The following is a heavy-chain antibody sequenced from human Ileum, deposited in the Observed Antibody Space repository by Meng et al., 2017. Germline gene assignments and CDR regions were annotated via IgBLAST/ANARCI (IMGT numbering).Heavy chain of an antibody. CDR1: GGSFSTYY. V-gene: IGHV4-34*01. CDR3: ARSGVTTVTYLD. CDR2: ISRSGTT. Sequence: QGHLQQGGAGLLKPSEDLSLTCAIGGGSFSTYYWSWIRQPPGKGLEWIGEISRSGTTNYNPSLKSRVTISVDTSKNQFSLTVTSVTAADSALYYCARSGVTTVTYLDWGQGTLVTVSS. D-gene: IGHD4-11*01. J-gene: IGHJ4*02.